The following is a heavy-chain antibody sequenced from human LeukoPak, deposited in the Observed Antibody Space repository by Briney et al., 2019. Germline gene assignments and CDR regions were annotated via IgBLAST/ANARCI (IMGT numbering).Heavy chain of an antibody. CDR3: ARSRDGYNFTFDY. J-gene: IGHJ4*02. D-gene: IGHD5-24*01. CDR1: GGSTSSGDYS. V-gene: IGHV4-30-4*01. Sequence: SETLSLTCTVSGGSTSSGDYSWSWIRQPPGKGLEWIGYIYYSGSTYYNPSLKSRVTISVDTSKNQFSLKLSSVTAADTAVYYCARSRDGYNFTFDYWGQGTLVTVSS. CDR2: IYYSGST.